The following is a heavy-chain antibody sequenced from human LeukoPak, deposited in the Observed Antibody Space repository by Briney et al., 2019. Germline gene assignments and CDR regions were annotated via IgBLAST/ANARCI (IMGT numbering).Heavy chain of an antibody. J-gene: IGHJ4*02. Sequence: SQTLSLTCTVSGGSISSGGYYWSWIRQHPGKGLEWIVYIYYSGSIYYNPSVKSRVTITVNTSKNQFSLKLTSVTAADTAVYYCARGRPSHYDILTGYYMSSFDYWGQGTLVTVSS. D-gene: IGHD3-9*01. CDR1: GGSISSGGYY. CDR2: IYYSGSI. CDR3: ARGRPSHYDILTGYYMSSFDY. V-gene: IGHV4-31*03.